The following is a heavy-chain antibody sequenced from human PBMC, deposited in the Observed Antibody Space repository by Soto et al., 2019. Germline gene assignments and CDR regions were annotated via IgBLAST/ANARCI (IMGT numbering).Heavy chain of an antibody. CDR1: GFTFHIYA. J-gene: IGHJ6*02. CDR3: AREDADGDRYINDGWDV. V-gene: IGHV3-30*10. D-gene: IGHD2-21*02. CDR2: RSFDGSKK. Sequence: PGGSLRLSCAASGFTFHIYALHWVRQAPGKGHEWGAVRSFDGSKKSYSDSVKGRFTISRDNLKNTLYLQMNNLRVEDAALYVCAREDADGDRYINDGWDVWGQGTTVTVSS.